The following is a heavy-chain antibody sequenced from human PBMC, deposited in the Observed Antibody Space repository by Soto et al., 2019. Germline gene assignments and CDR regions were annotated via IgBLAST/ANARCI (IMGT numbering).Heavy chain of an antibody. CDR2: ISYDGSNK. Sequence: QVQLVESGGGVVQPGRSLRLSCTASGFTFSNYGMHWVRQAPGKGLKWVAVISYDGSNKYYADSVKGRFTISRDNSKNKLYLQMNSLRAEDTAVYYCARGRDYLGGDFDYWGQGTLVTVS. J-gene: IGHJ4*02. CDR1: GFTFSNYG. D-gene: IGHD3-16*01. V-gene: IGHV3-30-3*01. CDR3: ARGRDYLGGDFDY.